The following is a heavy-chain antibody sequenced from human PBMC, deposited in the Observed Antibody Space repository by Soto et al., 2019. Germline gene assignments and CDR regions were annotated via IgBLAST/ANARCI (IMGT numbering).Heavy chain of an antibody. CDR2: IDNAGTDS. V-gene: IGHV3-74*01. CDR3: ARGWFGPDV. D-gene: IGHD3-10*01. CDR1: GFTLSGRS. Sequence: EVQLVESGGGLVQPGGSLRLSCAASGFTLSGRSMHWVRQAPGKGLVWVSGIDNAGTDSTYADSVKGRFTSSRDNAKNMLYLQMNSLRVEDTGVYYCARGWFGPDVWGNGTTVTVSS. J-gene: IGHJ6*04.